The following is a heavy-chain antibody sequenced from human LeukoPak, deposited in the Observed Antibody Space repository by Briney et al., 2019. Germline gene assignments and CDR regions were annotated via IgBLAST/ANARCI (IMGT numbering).Heavy chain of an antibody. J-gene: IGHJ6*03. V-gene: IGHV4-39*07. Sequence: SETLSLTCTVSGGPLSTSTDYWGWIRQPPGKGLEWIGNIFYSGRIYYNPSLKIRFTVSVDTSKNQFSLKVNSVTAENTAVCYCARVAWSWGYYYMDVWGKGTTVTVSS. D-gene: IGHD3-10*01. CDR2: IFYSGRI. CDR1: GGPLSTSTDY. CDR3: ARVAWSWGYYYMDV.